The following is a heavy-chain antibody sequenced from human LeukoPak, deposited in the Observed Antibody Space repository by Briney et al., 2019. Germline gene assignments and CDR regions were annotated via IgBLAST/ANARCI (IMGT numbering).Heavy chain of an antibody. J-gene: IGHJ4*02. CDR2: ISSGSTTI. Sequence: PGGSLRLSCAASGFTFSSYGMNWVRQAPGKGLEWVSYISSGSTTIYYADSVKGRFPISRDNAENSLYLQMSSLRDEDTAVYYCVTRYCSVGVCYLNYWGQGTLVTVSS. CDR3: VTRYCSVGVCYLNY. D-gene: IGHD2-8*02. CDR1: GFTFSSYG. V-gene: IGHV3-48*02.